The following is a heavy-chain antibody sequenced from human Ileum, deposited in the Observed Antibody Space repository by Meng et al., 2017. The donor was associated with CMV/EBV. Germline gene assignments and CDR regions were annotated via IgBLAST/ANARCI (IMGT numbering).Heavy chain of an antibody. J-gene: IGHJ4*02. CDR3: AREIGYCSSTSCYTGKIDY. V-gene: IGHV1-18*01. D-gene: IGHD2-2*02. CDR2: ISAYNGNT. CDR1: GGTFSSYT. Sequence: ASVKVSCKASGGTFSSYTISWVRQAPGQGLEWMGWISAYNGNTNYAQKLQGRVTMTTDTSTSTAYMELRSLRSDDTAVYYCAREIGYCSSTSCYTGKIDYWGQGTLVTVSS.